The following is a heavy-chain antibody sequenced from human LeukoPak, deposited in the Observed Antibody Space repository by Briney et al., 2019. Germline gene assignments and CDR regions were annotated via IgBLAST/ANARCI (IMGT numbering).Heavy chain of an antibody. D-gene: IGHD3-3*01. V-gene: IGHV3-15*01. CDR3: TTEGGLRFLEWLFPSYYYYGMDV. J-gene: IGHJ6*02. Sequence: GGSLRLSCAASGFTFSNYAMSWVRQAPGKGLEWVGRIKSKTDGGTTDYAAPVKGRFTISRDDSKNTLYLQMNSLKTEDTAVYYCTTEGGLRFLEWLFPSYYYYGMDVWGQGTTVTVSS. CDR1: GFTFSNYA. CDR2: IKSKTDGGTT.